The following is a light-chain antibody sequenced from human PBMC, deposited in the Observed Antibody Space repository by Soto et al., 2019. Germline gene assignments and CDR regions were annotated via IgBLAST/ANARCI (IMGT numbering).Light chain of an antibody. Sequence: IVMTQSPSTLSVSPVERSTRSCRASQSVSSNLAWYQQKPGQAPRLLIYGASTRATGIPARFSGSGSGTEFTLTISSLQSEDFAVYYCQQYNNWRSRTFGQGTKVDIK. J-gene: IGKJ1*01. CDR3: QQYNNWRSRT. V-gene: IGKV3-15*01. CDR2: GAS. CDR1: QSVSSN.